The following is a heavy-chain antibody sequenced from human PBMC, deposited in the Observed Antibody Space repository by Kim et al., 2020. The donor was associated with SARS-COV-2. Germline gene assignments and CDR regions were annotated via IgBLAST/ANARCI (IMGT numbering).Heavy chain of an antibody. CDR1: GFTFSNYG. CDR2: ISFDGKDK. CDR3: VKSLGFCSGGSCYARFEN. Sequence: GGSLRLSCVPSGFTFSNYGMHWVRQAPGKGLDWVSVISFDGKDKYYGDSVKGRFTVSRDNSKNTLYLQMNSLRVDDTAVYYCVKSLGFCSGGSCYARFENWGQGTLVTVSS. V-gene: IGHV3-30*18. D-gene: IGHD2-15*01. J-gene: IGHJ4*02.